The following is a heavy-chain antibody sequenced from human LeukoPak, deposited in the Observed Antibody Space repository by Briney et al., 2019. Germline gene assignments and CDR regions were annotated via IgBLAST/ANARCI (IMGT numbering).Heavy chain of an antibody. V-gene: IGHV4-4*07. J-gene: IGHJ4*02. CDR1: GGSISSYY. CDR3: ARYGSSSWSLDY. D-gene: IGHD6-13*01. CDR2: IYTSGST. Sequence: SETLSLTCTVSGGSISSYYWSWIRQPAGKGLEWIGRIYTSGSTNYNPSLKSRVTISVDTSKNQFSLKLSSVTAADTAVYYCARYGSSSWSLDYWGQGTLVTVSS.